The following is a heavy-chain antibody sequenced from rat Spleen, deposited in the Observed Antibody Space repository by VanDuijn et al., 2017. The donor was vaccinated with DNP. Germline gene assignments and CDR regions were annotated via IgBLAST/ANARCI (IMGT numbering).Heavy chain of an antibody. V-gene: IGHV2-72*01. CDR1: GLSLTSYH. CDR3: ARHTYGHFFDY. J-gene: IGHJ2*01. CDR2: IWAGGVT. Sequence: QVQLKESGPGLVQPSQTLSLTCTVSGLSLTSYHVSWVRQPPGKSLVWMGTIWAGGVTNYNSTVQTRLSISRDTSKSQVFLKMNSLQSEDTGTYYCARHTYGHFFDYWGQGVMVTVSS. D-gene: IGHD1-11*01.